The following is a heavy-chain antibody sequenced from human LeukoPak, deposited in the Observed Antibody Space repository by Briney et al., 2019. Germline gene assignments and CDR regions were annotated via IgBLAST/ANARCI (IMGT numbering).Heavy chain of an antibody. D-gene: IGHD6-13*01. CDR1: GGSISSSSYY. CDR3: ARPGGIAAAGKADWFDP. J-gene: IGHJ5*02. Sequence: SETLSLTCTVSGGSISSSSYYWGWIRQPPGKGLEWIGSIYYSGSTYYNPSPKSRVTISVDTSKNQFSLKLSSVTAADTAVYYCARPGGIAAAGKADWFDPWGQGTLVTVSS. CDR2: IYYSGST. V-gene: IGHV4-39*01.